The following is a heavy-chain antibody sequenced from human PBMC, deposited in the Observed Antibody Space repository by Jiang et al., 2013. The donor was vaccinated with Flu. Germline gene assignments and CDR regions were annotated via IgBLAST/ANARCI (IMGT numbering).Heavy chain of an antibody. CDR2: IYYSGST. CDR3: ARGLLDYDILTGYYGGWFDP. J-gene: IGHJ5*02. Sequence: GYIYYSGSTYYNPSLKSRVTISVDTSKNQFSLKLSSVTAADTAVYYCARGLLDYDILTGYYGGWFDPWGQGTLVTVSS. V-gene: IGHV4-30-4*01. D-gene: IGHD3-9*01.